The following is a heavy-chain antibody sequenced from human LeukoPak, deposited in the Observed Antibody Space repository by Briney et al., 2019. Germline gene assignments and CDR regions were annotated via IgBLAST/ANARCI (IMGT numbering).Heavy chain of an antibody. V-gene: IGHV1-18*01. CDR1: GYTFSTYG. CDR3: ARGLKIDTADY. CDR2: ISAYNGNT. J-gene: IGHJ4*02. Sequence: ASVKVSCKASGYTFSTYGFSWVRQAPGQGLEWMGWISAYNGNTNYAQRLQGRVTMITDTSTSTAYMELRSLRSDDTAVYYCARGLKIDTADYWGQGTLVTVSS. D-gene: IGHD3-9*01.